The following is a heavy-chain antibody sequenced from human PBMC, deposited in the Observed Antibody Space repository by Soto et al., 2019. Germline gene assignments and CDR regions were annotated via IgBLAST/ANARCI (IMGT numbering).Heavy chain of an antibody. CDR2: ITGSGGST. V-gene: IGHV3-23*01. D-gene: IGHD3-16*02. CDR1: GLPFSSYA. Sequence: EVQLLESGGGLVQPGGSLRLSCAASGLPFSSYALSWVRQAPGQGLEWGSAITGSGGSTYYADSVRGRFTISRDNAKNTLYLQMNSLRAEDTAAYYCANFISLLYFDLWGRGTLVTVFS. CDR3: ANFISLLYFDL. J-gene: IGHJ2*01.